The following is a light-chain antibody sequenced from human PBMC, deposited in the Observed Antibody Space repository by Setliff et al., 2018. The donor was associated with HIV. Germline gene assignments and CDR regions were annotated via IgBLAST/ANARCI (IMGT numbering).Light chain of an antibody. J-gene: IGLJ1*01. CDR3: SPYTSNNSGV. CDR1: SSDVGGYNY. Sequence: QSVLTQPASVSGSPGQSITISCTGTSSDVGGYNYVSWYQQHPGKAPKLMIYDVTNRPSGVSNRFSGSNSCNTASLTISGLQAEDEADYYCSPYTSNNSGVFGNGTKVTVL. V-gene: IGLV2-14*03. CDR2: DVT.